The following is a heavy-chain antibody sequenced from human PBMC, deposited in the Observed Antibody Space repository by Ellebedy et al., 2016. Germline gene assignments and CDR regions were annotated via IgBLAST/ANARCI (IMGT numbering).Heavy chain of an antibody. J-gene: IGHJ6*02. CDR3: ARIRGNWNGYEGDYYGMDV. V-gene: IGHV4-34*01. CDR2: INHSGST. D-gene: IGHD1-20*01. Sequence: SETLSLXXAVYGGSFSGHYWSWIRQPPGKGLEWIGEINHSGSTNFNSSLKSRVTISVDTSKNQFSLKLSSVTAADTAVYYCARIRGNWNGYEGDYYGMDVWGQGTTVTVSS. CDR1: GGSFSGHY.